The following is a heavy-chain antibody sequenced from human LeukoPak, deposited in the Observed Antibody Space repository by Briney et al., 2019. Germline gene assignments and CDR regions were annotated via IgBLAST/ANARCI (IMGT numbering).Heavy chain of an antibody. CDR1: GGSISSYY. J-gene: IGHJ6*03. Sequence: SETLSLTRTVSGGSISSYYWSWIRQPPGKGLEWIGYIYYSGSTNYNPSLKSRVTISVDTSKNQFSLKLSSVTAADTAVYYCARETSQKGAHYMDVWGKGTTVTISS. CDR2: IYYSGST. CDR3: ARETSQKGAHYMDV. D-gene: IGHD3-16*01. V-gene: IGHV4-59*01.